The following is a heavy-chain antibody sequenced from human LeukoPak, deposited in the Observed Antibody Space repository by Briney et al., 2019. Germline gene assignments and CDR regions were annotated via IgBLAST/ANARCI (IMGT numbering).Heavy chain of an antibody. V-gene: IGHV1-18*01. CDR1: GYTFTNYS. CDR2: ISAYRGNT. D-gene: IGHD3-22*01. Sequence: ASVKVSCKASGYTFTNYSISWVRQAPGQGLEWMGWISAYRGNTYYAPKLQGRVTLTTDTSTSTAYMELRSLRSDDTAVYYCARDLYYYDSSGFHDVFDIWGQGTMVTISS. CDR3: ARDLYYYDSSGFHDVFDI. J-gene: IGHJ3*02.